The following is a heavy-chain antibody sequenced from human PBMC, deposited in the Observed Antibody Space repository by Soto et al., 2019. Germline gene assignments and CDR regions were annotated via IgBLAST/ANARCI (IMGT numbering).Heavy chain of an antibody. CDR1: GASISSSRSY. CDR3: ASPRQWNYDFLSGYYALDY. CDR2: FYYTGGT. D-gene: IGHD3-3*01. Sequence: NPSETLSLTCTVSGASISSSRSYWGWVRQPPGKGLEWIVSFYYTGGTYSTYYNPSLKSRVTISVDTSKSQFSLTLRSVTAADTAVYYCASPRQWNYDFLSGYYALDYWGQGTLVTVSS. V-gene: IGHV4-39*01. J-gene: IGHJ4*02.